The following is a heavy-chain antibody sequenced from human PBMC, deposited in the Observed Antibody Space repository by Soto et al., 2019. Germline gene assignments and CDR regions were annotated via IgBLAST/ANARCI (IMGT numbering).Heavy chain of an antibody. CDR1: GGTFSSYA. D-gene: IGHD6-13*01. CDR3: ARGSAIAAAGRRYYYYYGMDV. Sequence: QVQLVQSGAEVKKPGSSVKVSCKASGGTFSSYAISWVRQAPGQGLEWMGGIIPIFGTANYAQKFQGRVTITADESTSTAYMELSSLRSEDTAVYYCARGSAIAAAGRRYYYYYGMDVWGQGTTVTVSS. J-gene: IGHJ6*02. CDR2: IIPIFGTA. V-gene: IGHV1-69*01.